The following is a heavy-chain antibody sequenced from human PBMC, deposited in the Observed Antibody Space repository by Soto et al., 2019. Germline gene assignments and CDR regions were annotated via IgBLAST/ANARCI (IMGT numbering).Heavy chain of an antibody. CDR1: GYSFTSHW. CDR2: IDPSDSYT. D-gene: IGHD2-8*01. V-gene: IGHV5-10-1*01. CDR3: ARLVSGCTNGVCYNYYYYGMDV. Sequence: GESLKISCKGSGYSFTSHWISWVRQMPGQGLEWMGRIDPSDSYTNYSPSFQGHVTISADKSISTAYLQWSSLKASDTAMYYCARLVSGCTNGVCYNYYYYGMDVWGQGTTVTVSS. J-gene: IGHJ6*02.